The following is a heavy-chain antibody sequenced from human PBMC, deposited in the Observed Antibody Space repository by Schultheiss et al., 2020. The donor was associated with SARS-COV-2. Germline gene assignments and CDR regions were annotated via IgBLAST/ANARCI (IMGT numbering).Heavy chain of an antibody. D-gene: IGHD4-17*01. Sequence: SQTLSLTCAVYGGSFSGYYWSWIRQLPGKGLEWIGEINHSGSTNYNPSLKSRVTISVDTSKNQFSLKLSSVTAADTAVYYCASGGDYAAVDVWGKGTTVTVSS. CDR1: GGSFSGYY. CDR3: ASGGDYAAVDV. V-gene: IGHV4-34*01. CDR2: INHSGST. J-gene: IGHJ6*04.